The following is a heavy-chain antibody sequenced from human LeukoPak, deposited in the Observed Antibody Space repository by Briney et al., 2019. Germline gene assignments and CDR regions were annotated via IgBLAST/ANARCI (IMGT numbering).Heavy chain of an antibody. Sequence: PGGSLRLSCAASGFTFRNYWIHWVRQAPGKGLVWISRIDNDGSDRIYADSVKGRFTISRDNAKNTLYLQMNSLRAEDTAVYYCARGGYHHGFDIWGQGTTVTVSS. CDR2: IDNDGSDR. V-gene: IGHV3-74*01. D-gene: IGHD5-18*01. CDR1: GFTFRNYW. CDR3: ARGGYHHGFDI. J-gene: IGHJ3*02.